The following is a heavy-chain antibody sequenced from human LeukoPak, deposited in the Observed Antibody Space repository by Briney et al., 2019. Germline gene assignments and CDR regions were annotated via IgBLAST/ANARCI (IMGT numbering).Heavy chain of an antibody. D-gene: IGHD3-16*01. CDR1: GLTFNNYA. V-gene: IGHV3-23*01. CDR2: ISKSGDHT. Sequence: GGSLRLSCAVSGLTFNNYAMSWVRQAPGKGLEWVSAISKSGDHTYYAASAKGRFTIYRDNSKNTQYLQMNSLRAEDTAVYYCATSWGPDTSAFRWGRDGMDVWGQGATVIVS. CDR3: ATSWGPDTSAFRWGRDGMDV. J-gene: IGHJ6*02.